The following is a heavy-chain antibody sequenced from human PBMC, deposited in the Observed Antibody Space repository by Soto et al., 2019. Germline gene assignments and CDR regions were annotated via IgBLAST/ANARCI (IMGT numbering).Heavy chain of an antibody. Sequence: EVQLVESGGGLVQPGGSLKLSCAASGFAFSGSAMHWVRQASGKGLEWVGRIRSKANNYATAYAASVKGRFTISRDDSKNAAYLQMNSLKTEDTAVYFCTRPGLSEDWESYFGLWGRGTLVTVSS. J-gene: IGHJ2*01. CDR1: GFAFSGSA. CDR3: TRPGLSEDWESYFGL. CDR2: IRSKANNYAT. D-gene: IGHD3-16*01. V-gene: IGHV3-73*02.